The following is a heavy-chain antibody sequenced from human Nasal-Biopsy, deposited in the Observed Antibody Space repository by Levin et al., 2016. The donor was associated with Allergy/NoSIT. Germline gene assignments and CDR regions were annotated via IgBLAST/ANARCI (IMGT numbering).Heavy chain of an antibody. J-gene: IGHJ3*02. Sequence: ASVKVSCKASGYTFNSYGISWVRQAPGQGLEWMAWISCYNGQIDYEQQLQGRVTLTIDTSTSTVYMELRSLRSDDTAVYYCVRGHKRAVAADRAFDIWGQGTLVTVSS. D-gene: IGHD6-19*01. V-gene: IGHV1-18*01. CDR1: GYTFNSYG. CDR2: ISCYNGQI. CDR3: VRGHKRAVAADRAFDI.